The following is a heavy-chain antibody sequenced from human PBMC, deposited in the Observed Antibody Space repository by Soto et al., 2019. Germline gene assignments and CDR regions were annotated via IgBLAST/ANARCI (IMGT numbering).Heavy chain of an antibody. D-gene: IGHD2-15*01. J-gene: IGHJ5*02. CDR3: ARGIATGQLDP. CDR1: GYTFTRYT. V-gene: IGHV1-3*01. CDR2: INPDNGNT. Sequence: EASVKVSCKASGYTFTRYTMNWVRQAPGQRLEWMGWINPDNGNTKSSQKFQDRVIITRDTSASTAYIDLSSLRSEDTAVYYCARGIATGQLDPWGQGTLVTVSS.